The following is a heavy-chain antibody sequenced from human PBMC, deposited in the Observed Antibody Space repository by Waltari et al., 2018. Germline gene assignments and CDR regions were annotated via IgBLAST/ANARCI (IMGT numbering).Heavy chain of an antibody. CDR3: ARDGYYGSGSVDY. D-gene: IGHD3-10*01. V-gene: IGHV1-18*01. J-gene: IGHJ4*02. CDR2: ISACNANT. Sequence: PGQGLEWMGWISACNANTNYAQRLQCRVTMTTDTSTSTAYMELRSLRSDDTAVYYCARDGYYGSGSVDYWGQGTLVTVSS.